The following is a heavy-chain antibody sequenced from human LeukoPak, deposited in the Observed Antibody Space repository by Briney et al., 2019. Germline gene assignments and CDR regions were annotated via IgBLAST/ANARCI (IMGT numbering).Heavy chain of an antibody. Sequence: ASVKVSCKASGYTFTSYDINWVRQATGQGLEWMGWMNPNSGNTGYAQKFQGRVTMTRNTSISTAYMELSSLRSEDTAVYYCARVTEMATDDAFDIWGQGTMVTVSS. D-gene: IGHD5-24*01. CDR3: ARVTEMATDDAFDI. CDR1: GYTFTSYD. V-gene: IGHV1-8*01. CDR2: MNPNSGNT. J-gene: IGHJ3*02.